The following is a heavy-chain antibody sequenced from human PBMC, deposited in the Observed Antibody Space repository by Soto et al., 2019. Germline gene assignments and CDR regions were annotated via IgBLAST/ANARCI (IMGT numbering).Heavy chain of an antibody. CDR1: GYTFTSDY. J-gene: IGHJ4*02. CDR2: INPSGGST. V-gene: IGHV1-46*01. D-gene: IGHD6-19*01. Sequence: ASVDVSFTASGYTFTSDYMHWVRQAPGQGLEWMGIINPSGGSTSYAQKFQGRVTMTRDTSTSTVYMELSSLRSEDTALYYCASIAVAGTDDYWGQGTLVTVSS. CDR3: ASIAVAGTDDY.